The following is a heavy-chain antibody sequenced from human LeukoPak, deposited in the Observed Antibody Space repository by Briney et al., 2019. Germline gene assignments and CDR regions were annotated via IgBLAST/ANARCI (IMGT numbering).Heavy chain of an antibody. CDR2: IYYSGST. Sequence: SQTLSLTCTVSGGSISSGGYYWSWIRQHPGKGLEWIGYIYYSGSTYYNPSLKSRVTISVDTSKNQFSLKLSSVTAADTAVYYCAREAAAPPYYYGIDVWGQGTTVTVSS. J-gene: IGHJ6*02. D-gene: IGHD6-13*01. CDR1: GGSISSGGYY. CDR3: AREAAAPPYYYGIDV. V-gene: IGHV4-31*03.